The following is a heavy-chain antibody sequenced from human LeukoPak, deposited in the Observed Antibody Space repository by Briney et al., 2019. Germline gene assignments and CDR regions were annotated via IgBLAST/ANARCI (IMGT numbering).Heavy chain of an antibody. CDR1: GFTFSDAW. CDR3: TTVLSGGYFYDSTGWAT. CDR2: IKSKTYGGTT. D-gene: IGHD3-22*01. V-gene: IGHV3-15*07. J-gene: IGHJ5*02. Sequence: GGSLRLTCAASGFTFSDAWMNWVRQAPGKGLEWVGRIKSKTYGGTTDYAAPVKGRFTISRDDSKNTLYLQMNSLKTEDTAVYYCTTVLSGGYFYDSTGWATWGQGTLVTVSS.